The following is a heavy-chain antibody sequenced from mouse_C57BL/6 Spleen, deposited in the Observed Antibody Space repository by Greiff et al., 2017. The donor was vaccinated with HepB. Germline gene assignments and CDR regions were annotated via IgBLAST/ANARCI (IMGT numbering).Heavy chain of an antibody. D-gene: IGHD2-3*01. V-gene: IGHV5-4*01. Sequence: VQLKESGGGLVKPGGSLKLSCAASGFTFSSYAMSWVRQTPEKRLEWVATISDGGSYTYYPDNVKGRFTISRDNAKNNLYLQMSHLKSEDTAMYHCARGGYDGYWYFDVWGTGTTVTVSS. CDR2: ISDGGSYT. CDR3: ARGGYDGYWYFDV. J-gene: IGHJ1*03. CDR1: GFTFSSYA.